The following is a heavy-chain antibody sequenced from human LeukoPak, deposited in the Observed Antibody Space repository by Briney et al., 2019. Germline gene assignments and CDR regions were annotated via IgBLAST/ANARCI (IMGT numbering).Heavy chain of an antibody. D-gene: IGHD2-2*01. CDR2: INPNSGGT. Sequence: GASVKVSCKASGYTFTGYYMHWVRQAPGQGLEWMGWINPNSGGTNYAQKFQGRVTMTRDTSISTAYMELSRLRSDDTAVYYCARDKGVPADPYYYYYYCMDVWGKGTTVTISS. CDR3: ARDKGVPADPYYYYYYCMDV. CDR1: GYTFTGYY. V-gene: IGHV1-2*02. J-gene: IGHJ6*03.